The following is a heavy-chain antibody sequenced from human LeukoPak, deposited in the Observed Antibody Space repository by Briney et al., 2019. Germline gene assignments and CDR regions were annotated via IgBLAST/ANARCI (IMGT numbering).Heavy chain of an antibody. CDR1: GGSISRYY. CDR3: ARAPSNSGYNWFDP. Sequence: PSETLSLTCTVSGGSISRYYWSWIRQPPGKGLEWSGYIYYSGSTNYNPSLKSRVTISVDPSKSQFSLKLSSVTAADTAVYYCARAPSNSGYNWFDPWGQGTLVTVSS. D-gene: IGHD2-2*03. V-gene: IGHV4-59*01. J-gene: IGHJ5*02. CDR2: IYYSGST.